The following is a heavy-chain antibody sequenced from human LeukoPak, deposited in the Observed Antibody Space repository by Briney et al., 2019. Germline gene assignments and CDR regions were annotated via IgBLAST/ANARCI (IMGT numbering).Heavy chain of an antibody. J-gene: IGHJ4*02. CDR3: ARGDIVVVPAKAGFDY. D-gene: IGHD2-2*01. CDR2: ITPIFGAA. V-gene: IGHV1-69*13. Sequence: ASVKVSCKASGGTFSSYPFTWVRQAPGQGLEWIGEITPIFGAANYAQKFQGRVTITADESTSTAYMELSSLRSEDTAVYYCARGDIVVVPAKAGFDYWGQGTLVTVSS. CDR1: GGTFSSYP.